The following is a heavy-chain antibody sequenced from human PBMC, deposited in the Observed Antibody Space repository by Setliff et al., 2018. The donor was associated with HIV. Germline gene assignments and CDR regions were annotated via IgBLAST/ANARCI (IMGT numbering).Heavy chain of an antibody. CDR1: GFSISSGFF. CDR3: ARVETTVTSRLDY. CDR2: IYQSGTT. Sequence: SETLSLTCAVSGFSISSGFFWGWVRQPPGKGLEWIGSIYQSGTTYYNPALRSRVTISVDTSKNQFSLRLTSVTAADTAVYFCARVETTVTSRLDYWGQGALVTVSS. V-gene: IGHV4-38-2*01. J-gene: IGHJ4*02. D-gene: IGHD4-17*01.